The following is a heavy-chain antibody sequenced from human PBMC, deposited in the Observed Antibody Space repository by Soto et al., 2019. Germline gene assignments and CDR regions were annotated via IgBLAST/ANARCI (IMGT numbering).Heavy chain of an antibody. CDR3: ARPYCSGGSCYSTNWFDP. Sequence: QLQLQESGPGLVKPSETLSLTCTVSGGSISSSSYYWGWIRQPPGKGLEWIGSIYYRGSTYYNPSLNSRVTITVDTSKNQFSLKLSSVTAADTAVYYCARPYCSGGSCYSTNWFDPWGQGTLVTVSS. V-gene: IGHV4-39*01. D-gene: IGHD2-15*01. J-gene: IGHJ5*02. CDR1: GGSISSSSYY. CDR2: IYYRGST.